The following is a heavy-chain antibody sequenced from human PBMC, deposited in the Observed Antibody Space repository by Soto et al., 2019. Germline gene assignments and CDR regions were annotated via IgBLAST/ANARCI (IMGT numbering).Heavy chain of an antibody. D-gene: IGHD1-1*01. CDR2: ISISSSYI. Sequence: EVQLVESGGGLVKPGGSLRLSCAASGVTFSSYSMNWVRQAPGKGLEWVSSISISSSYIYYADSVKGRFTISRDNAKNSLYLQMNSLRAEDTAVYFCAREGSYWNDVGPDWGQGTMVTVSS. CDR1: GVTFSSYS. CDR3: AREGSYWNDVGPD. J-gene: IGHJ4*02. V-gene: IGHV3-21*01.